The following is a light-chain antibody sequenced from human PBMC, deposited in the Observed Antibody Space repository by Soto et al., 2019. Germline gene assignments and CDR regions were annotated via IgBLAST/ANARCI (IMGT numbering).Light chain of an antibody. CDR1: QDIATS. CDR3: QQYDSPYT. CDR2: DVS. J-gene: IGKJ2*01. Sequence: DIQMTQSPSSLSASVGDRVTITCQASQDIATSLNWYQQKPGKAPKLLIYDVSNLEPGVPSRFSGSGSGTDFTFTISSLQPEDIATYYCQQYDSPYTFGQGTKLEIK. V-gene: IGKV1-33*01.